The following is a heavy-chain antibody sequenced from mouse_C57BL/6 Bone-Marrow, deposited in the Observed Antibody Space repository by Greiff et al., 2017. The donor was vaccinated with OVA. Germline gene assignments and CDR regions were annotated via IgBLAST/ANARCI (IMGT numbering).Heavy chain of an antibody. J-gene: IGHJ4*01. V-gene: IGHV1-75*01. CDR3: ARMGITTVPGYYAMDY. CDR1: GYTFTDYY. Sequence: QVQLQQSGPELVKPGASVKISCKASGYTFTDYYINWVKQRPGQGLEWIGWIFPGRGSTYYNEKFKGKATLTVDKSSSTAYMLLSSLTSEDSAVYFCARMGITTVPGYYAMDYWGQGTSVTVSS. D-gene: IGHD1-1*01. CDR2: IFPGRGST.